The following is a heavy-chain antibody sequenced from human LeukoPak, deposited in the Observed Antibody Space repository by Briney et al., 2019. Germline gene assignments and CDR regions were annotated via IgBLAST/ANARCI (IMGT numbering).Heavy chain of an antibody. Sequence: PSDTLSLTCTVSGGSISSYYWSWIRQPAGKGLEWIGRIYTSGSTNYNPSLKSRVTMSVDTSKNQFSLKLSAVTAADTAVYYCASSSSRRYYYYMDVWGKGTTVTVSS. CDR2: IYTSGST. J-gene: IGHJ6*03. CDR3: ASSSSRRYYYYMDV. D-gene: IGHD6-6*01. CDR1: GGSISSYY. V-gene: IGHV4-4*07.